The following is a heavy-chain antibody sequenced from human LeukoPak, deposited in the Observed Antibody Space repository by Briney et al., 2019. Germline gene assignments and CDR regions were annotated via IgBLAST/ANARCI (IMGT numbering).Heavy chain of an antibody. CDR2: IYNSGST. CDR3: ARDPTSMVRGVINDL. Sequence: SETLSPTCTVSGGSISSYYWSWIRQPPEKGLEWIGYIYNSGSTNYNPSLKSRVTISVDTSKNQFSLKLNSVTAADTAVYYCARDPTSMVRGVINDLWGRGTLVTVSS. CDR1: GGSISSYY. D-gene: IGHD3-10*01. J-gene: IGHJ2*01. V-gene: IGHV4-59*01.